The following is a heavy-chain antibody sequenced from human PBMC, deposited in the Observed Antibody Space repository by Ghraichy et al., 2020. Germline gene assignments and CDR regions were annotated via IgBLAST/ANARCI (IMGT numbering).Heavy chain of an antibody. Sequence: SETLSLTCTVSGGSISSSSYYWGWIRQPPGKGLEWIGSIYYSGSTYYNPSLKSRVTISVDTSKNQFSLKLSSVTAADTAVYYCARHIRYQGSGWYLGPAARARDPGMDVWGQGTTVTVSS. J-gene: IGHJ6*02. CDR1: GGSISSSSYY. CDR2: IYYSGST. D-gene: IGHD6-19*01. V-gene: IGHV4-39*01. CDR3: ARHIRYQGSGWYLGPAARARDPGMDV.